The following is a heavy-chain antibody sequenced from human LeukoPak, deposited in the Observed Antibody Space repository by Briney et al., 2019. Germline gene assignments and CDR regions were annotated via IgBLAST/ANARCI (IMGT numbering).Heavy chain of an antibody. CDR1: GYTFTYRY. J-gene: IGHJ4*02. V-gene: IGHV1-8*02. CDR2: MNPNSGNT. CDR3: ARGRYSYGY. Sequence: ASVKVSCKASGYTFTYRYLHWVRQATGQGLEWMGWMNPNSGNTGYAQKFQGRVTMTRNTSISTAYMELSSLRSEDTAVYYCARGRYSYGYWGQGTLVTVSS. D-gene: IGHD5-18*01.